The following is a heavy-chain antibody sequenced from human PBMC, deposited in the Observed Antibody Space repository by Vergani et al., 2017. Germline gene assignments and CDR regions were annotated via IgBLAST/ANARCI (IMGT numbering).Heavy chain of an antibody. D-gene: IGHD3-10*01. CDR2: IYPGDSDT. CDR1: GYSFTSYW. J-gene: IGHJ5*02. Sequence: EVQLVQSGAEVKKPGASLKISCKGSGYSFTSYWIGWVRQMPGKGLEWMGIIYPGDSDTRYSPSFQGQVTISADKSISTAYLQWSSLKASDTAMYYCARHGLLWFGELGGNWFDPWGQGTLVTVSS. V-gene: IGHV5-51*01. CDR3: ARHGLLWFGELGGNWFDP.